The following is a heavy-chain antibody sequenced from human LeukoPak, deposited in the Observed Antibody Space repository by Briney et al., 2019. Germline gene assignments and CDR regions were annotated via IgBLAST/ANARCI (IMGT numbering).Heavy chain of an antibody. J-gene: IGHJ4*02. Sequence: SETLSLTCTVSGGSISSGSYYWSWIRQPAGKGLEWIGRIYTSGSTNYNPSLKSRVTISVDKSKNQFSLKLSSVTAADTAVYYCARVITTSIAVAGTNAFDYWGQGTLVTVSS. D-gene: IGHD6-19*01. CDR2: IYTSGST. V-gene: IGHV4-61*02. CDR3: ARVITTSIAVAGTNAFDY. CDR1: GGSISSGSYY.